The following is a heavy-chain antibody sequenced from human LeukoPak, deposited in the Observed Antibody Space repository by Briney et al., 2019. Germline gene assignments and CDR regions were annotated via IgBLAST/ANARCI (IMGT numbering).Heavy chain of an antibody. V-gene: IGHV4-30-2*01. Sequence: SETLSLTCAVSGGSISSGGYSWSSIPQPPGKGLQWIGYIYHSGSTYYNPSVKSRVTMSIDTSENQFSLNLTSVTAADTAVYYCARATLWLGESAAGKFDPWGQGTLVTVSS. J-gene: IGHJ5*02. CDR3: ARATLWLGESAAGKFDP. D-gene: IGHD3-10*01. CDR2: IYHSGST. CDR1: GGSISSGGYS.